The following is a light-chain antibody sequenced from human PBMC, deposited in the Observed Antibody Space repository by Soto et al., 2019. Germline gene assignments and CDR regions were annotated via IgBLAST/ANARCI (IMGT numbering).Light chain of an antibody. CDR1: QDISNY. J-gene: IGKJ4*01. CDR2: DAS. V-gene: IGKV1-33*01. Sequence: DIQMTQSPSSLSASVGDRVTITCQASQDISNYLNWYQQKPGKAPKLLIYDASNLETGVPSRFSGSGSGTDFTFTISSLQSEDFAVYYCQHYKTWPLAFGGGTKVEIK. CDR3: QHYKTWPLA.